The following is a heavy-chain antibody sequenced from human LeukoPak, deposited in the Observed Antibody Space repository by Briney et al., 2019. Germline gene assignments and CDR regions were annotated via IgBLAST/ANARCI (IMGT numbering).Heavy chain of an antibody. J-gene: IGHJ4*02. Sequence: SVKVSCKXSGGTFSSYAISWVQQAPGQGLEWMGGIIPIFGTANYAQKFQGRVTITADESTSTAYMELSSLRSEDTAVYYCARGRGGSYVPYWGQGTLVTVSS. D-gene: IGHD1-26*01. CDR1: GGTFSSYA. CDR3: ARGRGGSYVPY. CDR2: IIPIFGTA. V-gene: IGHV1-69*01.